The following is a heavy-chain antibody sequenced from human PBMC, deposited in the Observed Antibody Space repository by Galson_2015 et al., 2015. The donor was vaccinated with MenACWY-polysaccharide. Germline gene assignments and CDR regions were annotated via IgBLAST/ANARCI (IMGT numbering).Heavy chain of an antibody. J-gene: IGHJ4*02. Sequence: SVKVSCKASGSTFIGYYMHWVRQAPGQGLEWMGWINPNNGGTDFARKFRGRITMTRDTSISTAYMELNRLTSDDTAVYYCAREQDSRSLDYWGQGTLVTVSS. CDR2: INPNNGGT. D-gene: IGHD4-11*01. CDR3: AREQDSRSLDY. V-gene: IGHV1-2*02. CDR1: GSTFIGYY.